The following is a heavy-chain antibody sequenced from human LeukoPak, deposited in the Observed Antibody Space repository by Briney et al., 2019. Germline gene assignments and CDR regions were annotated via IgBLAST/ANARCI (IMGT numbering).Heavy chain of an antibody. V-gene: IGHV3-11*01. Sequence: GGSLRLSCAASGFTFSDYYMSWIRQAPGKGLEWVSYISSSGSTIYYADSVKGRFTISRDNAKNSLYLQMNSLRAEDTAVYYCARPSRDGYNSNSYMDVWGKGTTVTVSS. D-gene: IGHD5-24*01. J-gene: IGHJ6*03. CDR3: ARPSRDGYNSNSYMDV. CDR1: GFTFSDYY. CDR2: ISSSGSTI.